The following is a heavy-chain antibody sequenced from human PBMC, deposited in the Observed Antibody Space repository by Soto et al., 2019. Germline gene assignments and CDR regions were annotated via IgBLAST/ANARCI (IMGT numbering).Heavy chain of an antibody. D-gene: IGHD2-15*01. CDR1: GGSISSYY. V-gene: IGHV4-59*01. Sequence: PSETLSLTCTVSGGSISSYYWSWIRQPPGKGLEWIGYVYYSGSTNYNPSLKSRVTISVDTSKNQFSLKLSSVTAADTAVYYCAGLFFGGGSCHPTGVYYYYYMDVGGKGTTVTVS. J-gene: IGHJ6*03. CDR3: AGLFFGGGSCHPTGVYYYYYMDV. CDR2: VYYSGST.